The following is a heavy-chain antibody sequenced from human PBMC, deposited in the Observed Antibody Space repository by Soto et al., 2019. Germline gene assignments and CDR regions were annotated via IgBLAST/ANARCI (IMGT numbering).Heavy chain of an antibody. CDR3: ARDRRVRGVISYYYYGMDV. J-gene: IGHJ6*02. CDR2: IYSGGST. Sequence: EVQLVESGGGLIQPGGSLRLSCAASGFTVSSNYMSWVRQAPGKGLEWVSVIYSGGSTYYADSVKGRFTISRDNSKNTLYHQMNSLRAEDTAVYYCARDRRVRGVISYYYYGMDVWGQGTTVTVSS. V-gene: IGHV3-53*01. D-gene: IGHD3-10*01. CDR1: GFTVSSNY.